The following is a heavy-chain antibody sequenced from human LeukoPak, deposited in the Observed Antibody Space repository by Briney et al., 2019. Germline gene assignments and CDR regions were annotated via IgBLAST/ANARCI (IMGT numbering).Heavy chain of an antibody. CDR1: GFTFSTYW. CDR3: ARVLGRVSGYFFDY. Sequence: PGGSLRLSCAASGFTFSTYWMSWVRQAPGKRLEWVANIMQDGSDKSYVDSVKGRFTISGDNAKNSLYLQMNSLRAEDRAVYYCARVLGRVSGYFFDYWGQGALVTLSS. D-gene: IGHD3-10*01. CDR2: IMQDGSDK. V-gene: IGHV3-7*01. J-gene: IGHJ4*02.